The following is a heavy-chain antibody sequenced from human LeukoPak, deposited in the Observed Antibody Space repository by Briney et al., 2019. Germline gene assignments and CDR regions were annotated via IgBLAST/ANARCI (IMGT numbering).Heavy chain of an antibody. Sequence: GGSLRLSCAASGFTFSSYAMSWVRQAPGKGLEWVSAISGSGGSTYCADSVKGRFTISRDNSKNTLYLQMNSLRAEDTAVYYCAKGPLPYDSSGYPDYWGQGTLVTVSS. CDR1: GFTFSSYA. V-gene: IGHV3-23*01. D-gene: IGHD3-22*01. CDR3: AKGPLPYDSSGYPDY. CDR2: ISGSGGST. J-gene: IGHJ4*02.